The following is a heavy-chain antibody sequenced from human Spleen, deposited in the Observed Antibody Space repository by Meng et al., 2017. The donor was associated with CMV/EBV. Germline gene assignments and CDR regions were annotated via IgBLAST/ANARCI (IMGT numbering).Heavy chain of an antibody. V-gene: IGHV1-46*01. CDR3: AKDSRYPDAPGWFDP. D-gene: IGHD3-9*01. Sequence: ASVKVSCKASGYTFTSYYMHWVRQAPGQGLEWMGIINPSGGSTSYAQKFQGRVTMTRDTSTSTVYMELSSLRSEDTAVYYCAKDSRYPDAPGWFDPWGQGTLVTVSS. J-gene: IGHJ5*02. CDR1: GYTFTSYY. CDR2: INPSGGST.